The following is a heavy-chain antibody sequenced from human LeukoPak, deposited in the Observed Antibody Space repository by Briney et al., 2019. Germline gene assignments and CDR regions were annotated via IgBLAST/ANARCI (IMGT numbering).Heavy chain of an antibody. Sequence: GRSLRLSCAASGFTFDDYAMHWVRQAPGKGLEWVSGISWKNDKIAYADSVKGRFTISRDNAKNSLYLQMNSLRAEDMALYYCAKDIGSGSHRAFDIWGQGTTVTVSS. V-gene: IGHV3-9*03. CDR1: GFTFDDYA. D-gene: IGHD3-10*01. J-gene: IGHJ3*02. CDR2: ISWKNDKI. CDR3: AKDIGSGSHRAFDI.